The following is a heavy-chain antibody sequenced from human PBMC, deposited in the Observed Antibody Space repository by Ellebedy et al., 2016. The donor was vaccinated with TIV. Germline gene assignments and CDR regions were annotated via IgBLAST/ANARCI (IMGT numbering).Heavy chain of an antibody. CDR1: GGSISGSSYY. D-gene: IGHD3/OR15-3a*01. CDR3: ARSLMIFSFDKCYFDF. J-gene: IGHJ2*01. CDR2: IFDTGST. V-gene: IGHV4-39*01. Sequence: SETLSLTCTVSGGSISGSSYYWGWIRQPPGKGLEWIGNIFDTGSTYYNPSLKSRAIISVDTSKNQFSLNLSSMTAADTAVHYCARSLMIFSFDKCYFDFWGRGTLVTVSS.